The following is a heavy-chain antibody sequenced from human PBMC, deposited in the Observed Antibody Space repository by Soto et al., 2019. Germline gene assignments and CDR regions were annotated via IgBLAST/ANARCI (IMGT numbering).Heavy chain of an antibody. CDR1: GGSISSYY. V-gene: IGHV4-59*08. CDR3: ARRGRWRQQLDPYYYYYMDV. Sequence: SETLSLTCTVSGGSISSYYWSWIRQPPGKGLEWIGYIYYSGSTNYNPSLKSRVTISVDTSKNQFSLKLSSVTAADTAVYYCARRGRWRQQLDPYYYYYMDVWGKGTTVTVSS. D-gene: IGHD6-13*01. CDR2: IYYSGST. J-gene: IGHJ6*03.